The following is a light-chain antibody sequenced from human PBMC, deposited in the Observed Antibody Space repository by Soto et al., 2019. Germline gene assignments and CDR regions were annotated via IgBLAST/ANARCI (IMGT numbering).Light chain of an antibody. CDR1: SSSIGNNY. CDR2: ENE. V-gene: IGLV1-51*02. CDR3: GTWDSSLSTYV. J-gene: IGLJ1*01. Sequence: HSVLTQAPSVSAVPGQKGTISCSGSSSSIGNNYVSWYQQLPGTAPKLLIYENEKRPSGIPDRFPGSKSGTSATLGITGLQTGDEADYYCGTWDSSLSTYVFATGTKVTVL.